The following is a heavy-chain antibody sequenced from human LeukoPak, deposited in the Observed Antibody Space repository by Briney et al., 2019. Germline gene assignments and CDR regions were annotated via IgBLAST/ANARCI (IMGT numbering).Heavy chain of an antibody. V-gene: IGHV3-11*01. J-gene: IGHJ6*02. CDR2: ISSSGSTI. Sequence: PGGSLRLSCAASGFTFGDYYMTWIRQAPGKGLEWISYISSSGSTIHYADSVKGRFTISRDNAKNSLYLQMNSLRAEDTAVYYCARVTVTNYYYGMDVWGQGTTVTVSS. CDR1: GFTFGDYY. CDR3: ARVTVTNYYYGMDV. D-gene: IGHD4-17*01.